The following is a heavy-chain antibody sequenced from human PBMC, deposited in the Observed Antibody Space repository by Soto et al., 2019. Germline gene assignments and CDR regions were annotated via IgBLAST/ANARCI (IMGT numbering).Heavy chain of an antibody. Sequence: QVQLVESGGGVVQPGRSLRLSCEASGFTVSTYSIHWVRQAPGKGLEWVAFISYDGTNKYYADSVKGRFSISRDNSKKTLYLQMSSLRPEDTAVYYCAKDRLRRGSHYYGSGTYSPTVYYYYAMDVWGQGTTVTVSS. CDR3: AKDRLRRGSHYYGSGTYSPTVYYYYAMDV. J-gene: IGHJ6*02. CDR1: GFTVSTYS. D-gene: IGHD3-10*01. V-gene: IGHV3-30*18. CDR2: ISYDGTNK.